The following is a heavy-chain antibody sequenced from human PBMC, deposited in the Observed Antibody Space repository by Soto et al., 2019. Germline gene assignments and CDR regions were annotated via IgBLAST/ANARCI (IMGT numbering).Heavy chain of an antibody. J-gene: IGHJ5*02. CDR1: GGSISSYY. Sequence: SETLSLTCTVSGGSISSYYWSWIRQPPGKGLEWIGYIYYSGSTNYNPSLKSRVTISVDTSKNQFSLKLSSVTAADTAVYYCAREGSDSSGYYNWFDPWGQGTLVTVSS. CDR2: IYYSGST. D-gene: IGHD3-22*01. CDR3: AREGSDSSGYYNWFDP. V-gene: IGHV4-59*01.